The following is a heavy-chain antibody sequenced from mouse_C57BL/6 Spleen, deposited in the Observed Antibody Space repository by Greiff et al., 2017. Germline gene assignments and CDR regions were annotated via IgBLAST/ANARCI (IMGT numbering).Heavy chain of an antibody. CDR1: GFNIKDYY. CDR2: IDPEDGDT. D-gene: IGHD1-1*01. V-gene: IGHV14-1*01. Sequence: EVKLQESGAELVRPGASVKLSCTASGFNIKDYYMHWVKQRPEQGLEWIGRIDPEDGDTEYAPKFQGKATMTADTSSNTAYLQLSSLTSEDTAVYYCTNIPYYYGSSYLDYWGQGTTLTVSS. CDR3: TNIPYYYGSSYLDY. J-gene: IGHJ2*01.